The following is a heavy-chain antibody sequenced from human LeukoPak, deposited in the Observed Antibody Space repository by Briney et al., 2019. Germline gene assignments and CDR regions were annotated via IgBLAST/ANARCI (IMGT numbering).Heavy chain of an antibody. J-gene: IGHJ4*02. CDR2: ISYVGSNK. D-gene: IGHD3-3*01. Sequence: GGSLRLSCAASGFTFSSYAMHWVRQAPGKGLEWVAVISYVGSNKYYAASVKGRFTISRDNSKNTLYLQMTSLRPEATAVYYLARDRSISGGVTLDYWGQGTLVTVSS. CDR3: ARDRSISGGVTLDY. CDR1: GFTFSSYA. V-gene: IGHV3-30*04.